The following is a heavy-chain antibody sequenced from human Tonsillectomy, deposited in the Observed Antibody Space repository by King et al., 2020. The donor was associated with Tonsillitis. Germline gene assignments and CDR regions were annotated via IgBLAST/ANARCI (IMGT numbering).Heavy chain of an antibody. J-gene: IGHJ3*01. CDR3: ARYGQLRGAFDV. V-gene: IGHV4-59*08. CDR1: GGSISSYY. D-gene: IGHD5-24*01. CDR2: IYYIGST. Sequence: LQLQESGPGLLKPSETLSLTCTVSGGSISSYYWSWIRQPPGKGLEWIGYIYYIGSTNYNPSLKSRVTISVDTSKNQFSLKLSSVTAADTAVYYCARYGQLRGAFDVWGQGTMVTVSS.